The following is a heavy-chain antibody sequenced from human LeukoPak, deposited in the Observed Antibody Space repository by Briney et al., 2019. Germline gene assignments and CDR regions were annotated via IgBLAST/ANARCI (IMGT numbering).Heavy chain of an antibody. D-gene: IGHD6-19*01. Sequence: ASVTVSCKASGYTFSSYGISWVRQAHGQGLEGMGWISGYNGNTNYAQKLQGRVTMTTDTSTSTAYMELRSLRSDDTAVYYCARDVSGWSYFDYWGQGTLVTVSS. CDR1: GYTFSSYG. CDR3: ARDVSGWSYFDY. V-gene: IGHV1-18*04. CDR2: ISGYNGNT. J-gene: IGHJ4*02.